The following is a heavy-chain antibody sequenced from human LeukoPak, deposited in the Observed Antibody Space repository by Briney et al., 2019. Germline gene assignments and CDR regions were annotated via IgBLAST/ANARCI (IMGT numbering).Heavy chain of an antibody. CDR1: GGPISSSSYY. CDR3: ARRRPSHYFDY. V-gene: IGHV4-39*01. CDR2: IYYSGST. Sequence: SETLSLTCAVSGGPISSSSYYWGWIRQPPGKGLEWIGSIYYSGSTYYSPSLKSRVTISVDTSKNQFSLKLSSVTAADTAVYYCARRRPSHYFDYWGQGTLVTVSS. J-gene: IGHJ4*02.